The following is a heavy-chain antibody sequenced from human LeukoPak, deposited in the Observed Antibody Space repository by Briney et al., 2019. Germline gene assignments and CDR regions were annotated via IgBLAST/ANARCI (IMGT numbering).Heavy chain of an antibody. CDR1: GYTFTGYY. D-gene: IGHD2-2*01. V-gene: IGHV1-2*02. J-gene: IGHJ5*02. CDR2: INPNSGGT. CDR3: ARVRRYCSSTSCYNWFDP. Sequence: ASVKASCKASGYTFTGYYMHWVRQAPGQGLEWMGWINPNSGGTNYAQKFQGRVTMTRDTSISTAYMELSRLRSDDTAVYYCARVRRYCSSTSCYNWFDPWGQGTLVTVSS.